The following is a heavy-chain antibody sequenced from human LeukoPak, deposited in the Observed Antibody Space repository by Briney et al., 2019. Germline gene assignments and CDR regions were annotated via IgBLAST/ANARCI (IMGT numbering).Heavy chain of an antibody. CDR2: INHSGST. V-gene: IGHV4-34*01. CDR1: GGSFSGYY. J-gene: IGHJ4*02. Sequence: PSETLSLTFAVYGGSFSGYYWSWIRQPPGKGLEWIGEINHSGSTNYNPSLKSRVTISVDTSKNQFSLKLSSVTAADTAVYYCARGAAVAPYDYWGQGTLVTVSS. CDR3: ARGAAVAPYDY. D-gene: IGHD6-19*01.